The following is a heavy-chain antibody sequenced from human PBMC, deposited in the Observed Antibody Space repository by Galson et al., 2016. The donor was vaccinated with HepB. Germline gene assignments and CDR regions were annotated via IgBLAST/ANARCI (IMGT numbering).Heavy chain of an antibody. CDR3: ARGGPSPYGGDSMYWFDP. CDR1: GGTFSTYA. D-gene: IGHD4-23*01. Sequence: SCKASGGTFSTYAISWVRQAPGQGLEWMGGINPIFGTPNFAQKFQGRVTITADESTTTAYMELSSLRSEDTAFYYCARGGPSPYGGDSMYWFDPWGQGTLVTVSS. J-gene: IGHJ5*02. CDR2: INPIFGTP. V-gene: IGHV1-69*01.